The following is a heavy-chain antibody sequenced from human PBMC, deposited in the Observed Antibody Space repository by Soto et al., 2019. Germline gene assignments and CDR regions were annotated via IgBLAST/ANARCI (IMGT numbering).Heavy chain of an antibody. CDR3: ARLYCSASSCYSVGAFDI. D-gene: IGHD2-15*01. CDR1: GFIFSSYG. V-gene: IGHV3-33*01. Sequence: GGSLRLSCAESGFIFSSYGMHWVRQAPSKGLEWVALIWFDGSDKYYTESVNGRFTISRDNSKSTLYLQMNSLRAEDTAVYYCARLYCSASSCYSVGAFDIRGQGTMVTVSS. J-gene: IGHJ3*02. CDR2: IWFDGSDK.